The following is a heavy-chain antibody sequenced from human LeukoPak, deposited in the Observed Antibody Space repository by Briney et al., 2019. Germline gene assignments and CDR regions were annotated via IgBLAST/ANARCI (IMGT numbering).Heavy chain of an antibody. J-gene: IGHJ4*02. CDR3: ARERGDYDILTGYYNYFDY. CDR1: GYTFTGYY. D-gene: IGHD3-9*01. Sequence: EASVKVSCKASGYTFTGYYMHWVRQAPGQGLEWMGIINPSGGSTSYAQKFQGRVTMTRDTSTSTVYMELSSLRSEDTAVYYCARERGDYDILTGYYNYFDYWGQGTLVTVSS. V-gene: IGHV1-46*01. CDR2: INPSGGST.